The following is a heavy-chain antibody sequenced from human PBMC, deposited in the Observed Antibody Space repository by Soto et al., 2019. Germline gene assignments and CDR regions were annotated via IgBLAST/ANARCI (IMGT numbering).Heavy chain of an antibody. CDR3: ARDGEDSPFDP. Sequence: ASVKVSCKASGYTFTTYYMYWVRQAPGQGLEWMGIINPSGGSTSFAQKFQGRVTMTRDTSTSTVYMELISLTSEDTAVYYCARDGEDSPFDPWGQGTLVTVSS. CDR2: INPSGGST. V-gene: IGHV1-46*01. J-gene: IGHJ5*02. D-gene: IGHD6-6*01. CDR1: GYTFTTYY.